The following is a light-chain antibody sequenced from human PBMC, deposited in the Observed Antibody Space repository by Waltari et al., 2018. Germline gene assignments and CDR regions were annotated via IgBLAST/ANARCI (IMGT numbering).Light chain of an antibody. CDR2: DAS. CDR1: QDISNH. Sequence: DIQMTQSPSSLSASVGARVTLTCQASQDISNHFLWYQQKPGKAPRVLIYDASTLERGDPSRFSGSGSGTDFTFTIAALQPEDFATYFCQHYDNFPFTFGPGTTVDVK. CDR3: QHYDNFPFT. V-gene: IGKV1-33*01. J-gene: IGKJ3*01.